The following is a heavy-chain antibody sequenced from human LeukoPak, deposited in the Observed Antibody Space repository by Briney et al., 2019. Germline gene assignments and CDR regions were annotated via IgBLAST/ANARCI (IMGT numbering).Heavy chain of an antibody. V-gene: IGHV3-53*01. D-gene: IGHD1-26*01. CDR3: AKVPHWERFRGLFDY. J-gene: IGHJ4*02. Sequence: PGGSLRLSCEVPGFTVSSNYMSWVRQAPGKGLEWVSVIYSGGSTFYADSVKGRFSISRDNSKNTLYLQMNSLRAEDTAVYYCAKVPHWERFRGLFDYWGQGTLVTVSS. CDR2: IYSGGST. CDR1: GFTVSSNY.